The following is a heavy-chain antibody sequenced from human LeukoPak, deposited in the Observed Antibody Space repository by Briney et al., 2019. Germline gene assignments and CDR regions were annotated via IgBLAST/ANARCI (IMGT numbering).Heavy chain of an antibody. CDR1: VFTFSTHA. V-gene: IGHV3-23*01. J-gene: IGHJ4*02. Sequence: AGSLRLSCAASVFTFSTHAMSWVRQPPGKGLQWVSLISGSGDGAHYADSVKGRFTISRDNSKNTVYLQMTNLRADDTAVYYCAKGYIQLWWFDYWGQGTLVTVSS. CDR2: ISGSGDGA. CDR3: AKGYIQLWWFDY. D-gene: IGHD2-21*01.